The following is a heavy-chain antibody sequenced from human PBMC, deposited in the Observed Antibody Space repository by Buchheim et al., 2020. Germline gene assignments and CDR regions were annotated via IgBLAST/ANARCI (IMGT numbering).Heavy chain of an antibody. Sequence: QVQLQQSGPGLVKPSQTLSLTCTISGDSVSSIRDAWTWIRQSPSRGLEWLGRTYYRSKWYQDYADSVKSRITISSDTSKNQLSLQLSSVTPEDTAIYFCARDGPLSHYSSPLDYWGPGIL. CDR2: TYYRSKWYQ. CDR3: ARDGPLSHYSSPLDY. D-gene: IGHD3-10*01. V-gene: IGHV6-1*01. CDR1: GDSVSSIRDA. J-gene: IGHJ4*02.